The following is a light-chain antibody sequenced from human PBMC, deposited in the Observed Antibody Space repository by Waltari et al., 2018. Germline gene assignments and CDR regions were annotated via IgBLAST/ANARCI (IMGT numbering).Light chain of an antibody. Sequence: QSALTQPASVSGSPGQSITISCTGTSSAVGGYNYVSWYQHHPGKVPKLMLYEVTNRPSGVSDRFSGSKSGNTASLTISGLQAEDEADYYCSSYRSSTTLKYVFGTGTKVTVL. CDR3: SSYRSSTTLKYV. CDR2: EVT. CDR1: SSAVGGYNY. V-gene: IGLV2-14*01. J-gene: IGLJ1*01.